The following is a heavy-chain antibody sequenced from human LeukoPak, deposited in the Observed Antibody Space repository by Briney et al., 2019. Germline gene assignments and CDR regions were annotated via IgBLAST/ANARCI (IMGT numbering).Heavy chain of an antibody. V-gene: IGHV4-34*01. CDR1: GGFFSGYY. Sequence: PSETLSLTCAVYGGFFSGYYWSWIRQPPGKGLEWIGEINHSGSTNYNPSLKSRVTISVDTSKNQFSLKLSSVTAADTAVYYCALTGQNDAFDIWGQGTMVTVSS. D-gene: IGHD1-1*01. J-gene: IGHJ3*02. CDR2: INHSGST. CDR3: ALTGQNDAFDI.